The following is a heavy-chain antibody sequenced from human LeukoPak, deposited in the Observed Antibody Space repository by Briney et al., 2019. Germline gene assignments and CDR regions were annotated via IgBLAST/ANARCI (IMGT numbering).Heavy chain of an antibody. Sequence: PGGSLRLSCAASGFTFSSNYMSWVRQAPGKGLEWVSVIYSGGSTYYADSVKGRFTISRDNSKNTLYLQMNSLRAEDTAVYYCARMITGTSPDGYYYYYMDVWGKGTTATISS. J-gene: IGHJ6*03. CDR1: GFTFSSNY. CDR3: ARMITGTSPDGYYYYYMDV. CDR2: IYSGGST. D-gene: IGHD1-20*01. V-gene: IGHV3-53*01.